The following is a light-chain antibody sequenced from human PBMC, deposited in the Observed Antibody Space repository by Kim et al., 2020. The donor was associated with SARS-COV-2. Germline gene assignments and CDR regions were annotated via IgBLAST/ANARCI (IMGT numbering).Light chain of an antibody. CDR3: NSRDSSGNHHVV. CDR1: SLRSYY. J-gene: IGLJ2*01. CDR2: GKN. Sequence: SYELTQDPAVSVALGQTVRITCQGDSLRSYYASWYQQKPGQAPVLVIYGKNNRPSGIPDRFSGSSSGNTASLTITGAQAEDEADYYCNSRDSSGNHHVVFGGGTQLTVL. V-gene: IGLV3-19*01.